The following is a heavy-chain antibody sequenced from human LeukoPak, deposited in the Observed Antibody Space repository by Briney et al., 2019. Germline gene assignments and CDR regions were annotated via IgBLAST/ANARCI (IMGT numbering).Heavy chain of an antibody. V-gene: IGHV3-66*01. CDR1: GFTVSSTY. J-gene: IGHJ5*02. CDR2: IYSGGNT. Sequence: GGSLRLSCAASGFTVSSTYMSGVRQGPGKGLEWVSVIYSGGNTYYADSVEGRFTMSRDNSKNTLYLQMNSLRAEDTAVYYCARGIGSQLRSGWFDPWGQGTLVTVSS. CDR3: ARGIGSQLRSGWFDP. D-gene: IGHD3-3*01.